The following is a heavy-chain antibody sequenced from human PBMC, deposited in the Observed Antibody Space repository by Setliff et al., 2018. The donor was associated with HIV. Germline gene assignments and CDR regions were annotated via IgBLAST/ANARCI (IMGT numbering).Heavy chain of an antibody. D-gene: IGHD1-26*01. Sequence: GGSLRLSCATSGFTFSRYNMHWVRQAPGKGLEYVSSISSNGGSTYYADSVKGRFTISRDNSKNTLYLQMSSLRAEDTAVYYCVKGGRYSADPLDYWGQGTLVTVSS. J-gene: IGHJ4*02. CDR3: VKGGRYSADPLDY. CDR1: GFTFSRYN. V-gene: IGHV3-64D*09. CDR2: ISSNGGST.